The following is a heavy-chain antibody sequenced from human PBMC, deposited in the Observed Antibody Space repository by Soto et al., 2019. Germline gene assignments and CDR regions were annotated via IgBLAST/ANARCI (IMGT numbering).Heavy chain of an antibody. J-gene: IGHJ6*02. Sequence: GGSLRLSCAASGFTFSSYAMSWVRQAPGKGLEWVSAISGSGGSTYYADSVKGRFTISRDNSKNTLYLQMNSLRAEDTAVYYCAKDSSSRITMIVVVIRSPTWDVWGQGTTVTVSS. CDR2: ISGSGGST. V-gene: IGHV3-23*01. CDR1: GFTFSSYA. CDR3: AKDSSSRITMIVVVIRSPTWDV. D-gene: IGHD3-22*01.